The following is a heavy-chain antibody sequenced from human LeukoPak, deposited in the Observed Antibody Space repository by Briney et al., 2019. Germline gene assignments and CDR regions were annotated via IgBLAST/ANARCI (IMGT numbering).Heavy chain of an antibody. D-gene: IGHD3-16*01. CDR2: ISGSGGST. CDR1: GFTFNTYV. CDR3: ARGGEFEAFDI. V-gene: IGHV3-23*01. J-gene: IGHJ3*02. Sequence: GGSLRLSCAASGFTFNTYVMNWVRQAPGKGLEWVSDISGSGGSTYHADSVKGRFTISRDNSKNTLYLQMNSLRAEDTAVYYCARGGEFEAFDIWGQGTMVTVSS.